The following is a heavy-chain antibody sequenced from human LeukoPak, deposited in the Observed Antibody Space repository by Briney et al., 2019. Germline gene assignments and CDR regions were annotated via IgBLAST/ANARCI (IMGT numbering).Heavy chain of an antibody. CDR3: ARGLPYLLEWLLNY. Sequence: ASVKVSCKASGGTFSSYAISWVRQAPGQGLEWMGGIIPIFGTANYAQKFQGRVTITADESTSTAYMELSGLRSEDTAVYYCARGLPYLLEWLLNYWGQGTLVTVSS. D-gene: IGHD3-3*01. CDR2: IIPIFGTA. J-gene: IGHJ4*02. CDR1: GGTFSSYA. V-gene: IGHV1-69*13.